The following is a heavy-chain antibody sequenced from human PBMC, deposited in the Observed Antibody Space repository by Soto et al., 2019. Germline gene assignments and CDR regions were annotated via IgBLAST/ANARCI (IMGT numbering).Heavy chain of an antibody. V-gene: IGHV4-31*03. Sequence: QVQLQESGPGLVKPSQTLSLTCTVSGGSISSGGYYWSWIRQHPGKGLEWIGYIYYSVSTYYNPSLKSRVTISVDTSKNQFSLKLSSVTAADTAVYYCARGKEGKSGYYRTSAGLDYWGQGTLVTVSS. J-gene: IGHJ4*02. CDR3: ARGKEGKSGYYRTSAGLDY. CDR2: IYYSVST. CDR1: GGSISSGGYY. D-gene: IGHD3-3*01.